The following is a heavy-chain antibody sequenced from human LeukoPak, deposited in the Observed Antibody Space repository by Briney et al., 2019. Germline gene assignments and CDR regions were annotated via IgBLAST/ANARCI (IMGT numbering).Heavy chain of an antibody. CDR1: GYTFTSYD. D-gene: IGHD3-10*01. V-gene: IGHV1-8*01. CDR3: AREGSLLWFGEFYYYYGMDV. Sequence: ASVKVSCKASGYTFTSYDINWVRQAPGQGLEWMGWMNPNSGNTGYAQKFQGRVTMTRNTSISTAYMELSSLRSEDTAVYYCAREGSLLWFGEFYYYYGMDVWGQGTTVTVSS. CDR2: MNPNSGNT. J-gene: IGHJ6*02.